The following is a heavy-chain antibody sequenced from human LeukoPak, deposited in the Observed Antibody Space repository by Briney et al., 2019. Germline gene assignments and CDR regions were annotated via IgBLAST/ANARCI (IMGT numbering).Heavy chain of an antibody. CDR2: IRYDGSNK. CDR1: GFTFSSYG. CDR3: ARGEQFGFDY. J-gene: IGHJ4*02. Sequence: PGGSLRLSCAASGFTFSSYGMHWVRQVPGKGLEWVAFIRYDGSNKYYADSVKGRFTISRDNSKNTLYLQMNSLRAEDTAVYYCARGEQFGFDYWGQGTLVTVSS. D-gene: IGHD6-6*01. V-gene: IGHV3-30*02.